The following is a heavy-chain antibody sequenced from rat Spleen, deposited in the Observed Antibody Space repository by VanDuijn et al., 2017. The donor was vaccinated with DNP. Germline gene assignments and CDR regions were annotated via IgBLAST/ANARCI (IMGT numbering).Heavy chain of an antibody. CDR3: ASGQLYLSYFDY. Sequence: QVQLKESGPGLVQPSQTLSLTCTVSGFSLTINSVHWVRQPPGKGLEWVGAIWSGGSTDYNSALKSRLCISKDTSKSQVLLKMSSLQTEDTAMYFCASGQLYLSYFDYWGQGVMVTVSS. CDR1: GFSLTINS. J-gene: IGHJ2*01. D-gene: IGHD1-2*01. V-gene: IGHV2-1*01. CDR2: IWSGGST.